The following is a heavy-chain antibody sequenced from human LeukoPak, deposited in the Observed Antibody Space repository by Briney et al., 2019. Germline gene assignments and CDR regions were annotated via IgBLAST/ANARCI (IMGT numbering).Heavy chain of an antibody. CDR2: IRYDGSNK. Sequence: GGSLRLSCAASGFTFSSYGMHWVRQAPGKGLEWVAFIRYDGSNKYYADSVKGRFTISRDNSKNTLYVQMNSLRAEDTAVYYCAKESTMLSGSPDYWSQGTLVTVSS. CDR1: GFTFSSYG. D-gene: IGHD3-10*02. J-gene: IGHJ4*02. V-gene: IGHV3-30*02. CDR3: AKESTMLSGSPDY.